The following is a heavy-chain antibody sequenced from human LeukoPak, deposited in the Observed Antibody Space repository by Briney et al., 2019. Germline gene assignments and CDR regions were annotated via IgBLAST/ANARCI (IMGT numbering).Heavy chain of an antibody. D-gene: IGHD6-19*01. Sequence: TAESLTLPCAASGFTFGSNSTDWVRQAPGEGLEWVSGTSGSVGSTLYADSVKGRFTISRDNSENTVYLQMNSLRADDTAVYYCAKTTAGYSSGRYPGWPVDCWGQGTLATVSS. V-gene: IGHV3-23*01. CDR3: AKTTAGYSSGRYPGWPVDC. J-gene: IGHJ4*02. CDR1: GFTFGSNS. CDR2: TSGSVGST.